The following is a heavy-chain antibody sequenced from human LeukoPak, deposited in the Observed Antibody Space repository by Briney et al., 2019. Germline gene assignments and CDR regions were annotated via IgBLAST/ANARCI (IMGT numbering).Heavy chain of an antibody. V-gene: IGHV4-31*03. J-gene: IGHJ4*02. D-gene: IGHD4-17*01. Sequence: SQTLSLTCTVSGGPISSGGYYWTWIRQHPGKGLEWIGYIYYSGNTYYNPSLKSRVTISVDTYKNQFSLKLSSVTAADTAVYYCAREGTYGDSEVFDYWGQGTLVTVSS. CDR3: AREGTYGDSEVFDY. CDR1: GGPISSGGYY. CDR2: IYYSGNT.